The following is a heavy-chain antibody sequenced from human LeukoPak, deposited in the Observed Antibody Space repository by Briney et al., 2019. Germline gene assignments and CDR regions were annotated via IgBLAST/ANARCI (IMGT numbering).Heavy chain of an antibody. CDR3: ASVGRYPNYGFDY. CDR1: GGTISSNRFY. D-gene: IGHD4/OR15-4a*01. V-gene: IGHV4-39*01. J-gene: IGHJ4*02. CDR2: IYYSGST. Sequence: SETLSLTCTVSGGTISSNRFYWGRIRQPPGKGLEWIGSIYYSGSTYYNPSLKSRVTISVDTSKNQFSLKLSSVTAADTAVYYCASVGRYPNYGFDYWGQRPLLTVSS.